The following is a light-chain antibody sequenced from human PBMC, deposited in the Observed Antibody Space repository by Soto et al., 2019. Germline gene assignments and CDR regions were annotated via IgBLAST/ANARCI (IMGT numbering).Light chain of an antibody. J-gene: IGKJ1*01. CDR1: QSVSSSY. CDR3: QQYGAAPRT. V-gene: IGKV3-20*01. CDR2: GAS. Sequence: EIVLTQSPDTLSLSPGERATLSCRASQSVSSSYLAWFQQKPGQAPRLLIYGASSRATGIPDRFSGSGSGTDFTLTISTLEPDDFAVYYCQQYGAAPRTFGQGTLVEIK.